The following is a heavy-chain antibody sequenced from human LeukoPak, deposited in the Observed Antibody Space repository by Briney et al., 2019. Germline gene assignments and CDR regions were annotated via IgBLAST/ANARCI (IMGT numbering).Heavy chain of an antibody. Sequence: GASVKVSCKASGYTFTSYGISWVRQAPGQGLEWMGIINPSGGSTSYAQKFQDRVTMTRDTSTSTVYMELSSLRSEDTAVYYCARDSVYYDSSGYPDYWGQGTLVTVSS. CDR3: ARDSVYYDSSGYPDY. J-gene: IGHJ4*02. V-gene: IGHV1-46*01. CDR2: INPSGGST. CDR1: GYTFTSYG. D-gene: IGHD3-22*01.